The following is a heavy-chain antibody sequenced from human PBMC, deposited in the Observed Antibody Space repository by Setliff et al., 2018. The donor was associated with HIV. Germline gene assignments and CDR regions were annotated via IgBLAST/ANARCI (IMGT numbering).Heavy chain of an antibody. CDR3: GRGHHYYYDSSVAHQIDY. CDR1: GFTFNTYT. J-gene: IGHJ4*02. Sequence: PGGSLRLSCASSGFTFNTYTMHWVRQAPGKELEWVAGISFDGTDKYYADSVKGRFTISRDNSKNTLFLQLSSLRPDTAVYYCGRGHHYYYDSSVAHQIDYLGQGTLVTVSS. D-gene: IGHD3-22*01. CDR2: ISFDGTDK. V-gene: IGHV3-30-3*01.